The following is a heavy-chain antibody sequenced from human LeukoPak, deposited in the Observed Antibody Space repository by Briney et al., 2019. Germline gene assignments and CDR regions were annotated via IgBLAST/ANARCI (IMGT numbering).Heavy chain of an antibody. V-gene: IGHV3-23*01. J-gene: IGHJ4*02. D-gene: IGHD3-22*01. CDR3: AKDGAYYYDSSGFFDY. CDR1: GFSFSNYA. CDR2: ISGSGGST. Sequence: PGGSLRLSCAASGFSFSNYAMNWVRQAPGKGLEWVSGISGSGGSTYYADSVKGRFTISRDNSKNTLYLQMNSLRAEDTALYYCAKDGAYYYDSSGFFDYWGQGTLVTVSS.